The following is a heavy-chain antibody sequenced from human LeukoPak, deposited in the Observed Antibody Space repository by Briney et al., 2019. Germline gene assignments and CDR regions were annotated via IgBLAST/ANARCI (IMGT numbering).Heavy chain of an antibody. Sequence: GRSLTLSFAGSGFTFDDYAMHWVRQAPAKGLEWVSGISWNSGSIGYADSVKGRFTISRDNAKNSLYLQMNSLRAEDTALYYCAKDKQWELQNGGFDYWGQGTLVTVSS. V-gene: IGHV3-9*01. J-gene: IGHJ4*02. CDR3: AKDKQWELQNGGFDY. D-gene: IGHD1-26*01. CDR2: ISWNSGSI. CDR1: GFTFDDYA.